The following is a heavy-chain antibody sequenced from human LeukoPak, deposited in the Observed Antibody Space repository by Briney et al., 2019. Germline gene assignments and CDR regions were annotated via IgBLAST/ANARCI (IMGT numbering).Heavy chain of an antibody. J-gene: IGHJ6*02. Sequence: PSETLSLTCTVSGFSVTTDSYCWGWIRQPPGKGLEWIGYDYCGGNTNYDPSLKRRVTISVDTSKNQFSLTLTSVTAADTAVYFCARGGGLDVWGQGATVTVSS. CDR1: GFSVTTDSYC. CDR2: DYCGGNT. V-gene: IGHV4-61*01. D-gene: IGHD3-16*01. CDR3: ARGGGLDV.